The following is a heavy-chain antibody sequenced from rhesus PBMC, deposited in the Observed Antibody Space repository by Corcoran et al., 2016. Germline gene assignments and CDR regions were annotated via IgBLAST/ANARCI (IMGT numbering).Heavy chain of an antibody. CDR3: TREYCTGSGCYGLGY. Sequence: EVRLVESGGGLVQPGGSLRLSCAASGFTVSSYWMSWVRQAPEKGLVWLSVIYGRTKYYGDSGKGRFTVSRDNAKNSLYLQMNSLRAEDTAVYYCTREYCTGSGCYGLGYWGQGVLVTVSS. CDR1: GFTVSSYW. D-gene: IGHD2-21*01. CDR2: IYGRTK. J-gene: IGHJ4*01. V-gene: IGHV3-11*01.